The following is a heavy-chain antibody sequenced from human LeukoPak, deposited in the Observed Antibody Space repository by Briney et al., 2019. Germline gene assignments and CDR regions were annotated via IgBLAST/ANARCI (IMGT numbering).Heavy chain of an antibody. D-gene: IGHD5-24*01. J-gene: IGHJ4*02. CDR2: ISGSGGST. Sequence: GGTLRLSCAASRFTFSSYGMSWVRQAPGKGLEWVSAISGSGGSTYYADSVKGRFTISRDNSKNTLYLQMNSLRAEDTAVYYCARAEMATSLGFDYWGQGTLVTVSS. CDR1: RFTFSSYG. V-gene: IGHV3-23*01. CDR3: ARAEMATSLGFDY.